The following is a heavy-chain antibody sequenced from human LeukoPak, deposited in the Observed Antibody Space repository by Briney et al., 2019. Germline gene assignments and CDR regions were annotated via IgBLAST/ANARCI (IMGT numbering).Heavy chain of an antibody. Sequence: ASVMVSCKASGNTFSGYYMHWVRQAPAQGLEWMGWINPDSGGTNYAQNFQGRVTMTRDTSISTAYMELSRLSSDDTAVYYCARAYSLTGLLWFGESPYYFDYWGQGTLVTVSS. CDR2: INPDSGGT. D-gene: IGHD3-10*01. J-gene: IGHJ4*02. CDR3: ARAYSLTGLLWFGESPYYFDY. CDR1: GNTFSGYY. V-gene: IGHV1-2*02.